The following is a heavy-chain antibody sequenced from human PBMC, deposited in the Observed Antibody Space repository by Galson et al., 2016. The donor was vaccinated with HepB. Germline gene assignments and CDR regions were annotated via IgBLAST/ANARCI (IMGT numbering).Heavy chain of an antibody. D-gene: IGHD1-26*01. Sequence: SLRLSCAASGFTFSSYSMSWVRQAPGKGLEWVSAISGSGDRTYYTDSVKGRFTISRDNSKNTLYLQMSSLRAEDTAVYYCTKERLKSYAQLWGQGTLVTVSS. CDR3: TKERLKSYAQL. V-gene: IGHV3-23*01. CDR1: GFTFSSYS. CDR2: ISGSGDRT. J-gene: IGHJ4*02.